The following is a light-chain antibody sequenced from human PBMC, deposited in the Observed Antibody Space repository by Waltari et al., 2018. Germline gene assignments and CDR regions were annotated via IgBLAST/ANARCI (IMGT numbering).Light chain of an antibody. Sequence: DIQMTQSPPSLFASGGDRHTITCRASQSISSYLNWYQQKPGKAPKLLIYAASSLQSGVPSRFSGSGSGTDFTLTISSLQAEDVAVYYCLQYFGTPRTFGQGTKLEIK. CDR3: LQYFGTPRT. J-gene: IGKJ2*01. CDR2: AAS. V-gene: IGKV1-39*01. CDR1: QSISSY.